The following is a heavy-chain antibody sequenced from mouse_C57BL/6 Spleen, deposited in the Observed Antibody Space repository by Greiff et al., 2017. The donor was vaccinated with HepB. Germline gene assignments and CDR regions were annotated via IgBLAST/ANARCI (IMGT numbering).Heavy chain of an antibody. CDR1: GYSFTGYY. CDR3: ARSVGNYFDY. D-gene: IGHD1-1*01. V-gene: IGHV1-42*01. CDR2: INPSTGGT. J-gene: IGHJ2*01. Sequence: EVQLQQSGPELVKPGASVKISCKASGYSFTGYYMNWVKQSPEKSPEWIGEINPSTGGTTYNQKFKAKATLTVDKSSSTAYMQLKSLTSEDSAVYYCARSVGNYFDYWGQGTTLTVSS.